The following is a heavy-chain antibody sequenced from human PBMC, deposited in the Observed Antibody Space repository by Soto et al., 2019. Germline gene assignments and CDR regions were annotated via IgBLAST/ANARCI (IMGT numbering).Heavy chain of an antibody. CDR1: GGSISSGGYS. CDR3: ARVPSP. J-gene: IGHJ5*02. V-gene: IGHV4-30-2*01. Sequence: SETLSLTCAVSGGSISSGGYSWSWIRQPPGKGLEWIGYIYHSGSPYYNPSLKSRVTISVDRSKNQFSLNLSSVTAADTAVYYCARVPSPWGQGTLVTVSS. CDR2: IYHSGSP.